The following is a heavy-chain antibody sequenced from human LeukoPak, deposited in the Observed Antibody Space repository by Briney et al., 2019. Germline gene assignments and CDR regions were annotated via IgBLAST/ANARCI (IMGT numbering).Heavy chain of an antibody. V-gene: IGHV3-23*01. CDR2: ISDSGRST. CDR3: AKRGVVIRVILVGFHKEAYYFDS. J-gene: IGHJ4*02. Sequence: GGSLRLSCAVSGITLSNYGMSWARQAPGKGLEWVAGISDSGRSTNYADSVKGRFTISRDNPKTTLYLQMTSLRAEDTAVYFCAKRGVVIRVILVGFHKEAYYFDSWGQGALVTVSS. CDR1: GITLSNYG. D-gene: IGHD2-15*01.